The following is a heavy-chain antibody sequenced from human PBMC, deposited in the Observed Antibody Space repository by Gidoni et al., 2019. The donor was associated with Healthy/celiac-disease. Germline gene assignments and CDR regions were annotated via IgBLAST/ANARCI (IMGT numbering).Heavy chain of an antibody. CDR1: GFTVSSYG. J-gene: IGHJ4*02. CDR3: AKDGSRYVVRGVILANY. CDR2: IRYDGSNK. Sequence: QVQLVESGGGVVKPGGSLRLSCAASGFTVSSYGMHWVRQAPGKGMEWVAFIRYDGSNKYYADSVKGRFTISRDNSKNTLYLQMNSLRAEDTAVYYCAKDGSRYVVRGVILANYWGQGTLVTVSS. D-gene: IGHD3-10*01. V-gene: IGHV3-30*02.